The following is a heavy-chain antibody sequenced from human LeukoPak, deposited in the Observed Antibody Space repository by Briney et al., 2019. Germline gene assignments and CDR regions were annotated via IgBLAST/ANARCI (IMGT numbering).Heavy chain of an antibody. CDR2: ISGSGGNT. CDR3: AVLGVVVVVDKPNLDY. Sequence: QTGGSLRLSCAASGFTCYSYAMRWERHAPGQGLEWFIAISGSGGNTYYPHSVKGRFTISRDNSKNTLYLQMNSLRAEDTAVYYCAVLGVVVVVDKPNLDYWGQGTLVTVSS. V-gene: IGHV3-23*01. J-gene: IGHJ4*02. D-gene: IGHD2-15*01. CDR1: GFTCYSYA.